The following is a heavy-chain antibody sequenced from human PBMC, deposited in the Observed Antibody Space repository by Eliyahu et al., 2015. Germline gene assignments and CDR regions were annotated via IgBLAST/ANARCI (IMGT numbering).Heavy chain of an antibody. Sequence: QVQLVQSGAEVKKTGASVKVSCKASGFTFTNYGISWVRQAPGQGLEWMGWINGHSGNTNYKQKFLGRVTMTTDTSTATAYMELGSLTSDDTAVYYCARDSGWYMTDDYYSLDVWGQGTTVIVSS. D-gene: IGHD6-19*01. CDR1: GFTFTNYG. V-gene: IGHV1-18*04. J-gene: IGHJ6*01. CDR3: ARDSGWYMTDDYYSLDV. CDR2: INGHSGNT.